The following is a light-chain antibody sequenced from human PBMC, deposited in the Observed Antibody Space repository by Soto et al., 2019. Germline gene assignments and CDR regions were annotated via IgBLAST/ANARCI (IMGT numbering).Light chain of an antibody. Sequence: EIVLTQSPGTLSLSPGEGATPSCRASQSISSNFLAWYQQKRGQAPRLLIHGASNRATGIPDRFSGSGSGTDFTLTISRLEPEDFAVYYCQQYGSSGTFGQGTKVDI. CDR3: QQYGSSGT. V-gene: IGKV3-20*01. CDR1: QSISSNF. CDR2: GAS. J-gene: IGKJ1*01.